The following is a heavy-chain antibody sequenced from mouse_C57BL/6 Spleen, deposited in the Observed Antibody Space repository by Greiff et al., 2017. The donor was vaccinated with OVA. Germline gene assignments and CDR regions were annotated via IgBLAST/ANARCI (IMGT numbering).Heavy chain of an antibody. Sequence: QVQLKQSGAELVKPGASVKISCKASGYAFSSYWMNWVKQRPGKGLEWIGQIYPGDGDTNYNGKFKGKATLTADKSSSTAYMQLSSLTSEDSAVYFGARTPPRVTTVVAPFDYWGQGTTLTVSS. D-gene: IGHD1-1*01. J-gene: IGHJ2*01. V-gene: IGHV1-80*01. CDR3: ARTPPRVTTVVAPFDY. CDR2: IYPGDGDT. CDR1: GYAFSSYW.